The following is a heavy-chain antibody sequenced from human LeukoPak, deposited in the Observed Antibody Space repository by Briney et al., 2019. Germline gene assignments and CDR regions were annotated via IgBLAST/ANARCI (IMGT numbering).Heavy chain of an antibody. J-gene: IGHJ4*02. V-gene: IGHV3-7*03. CDR2: IKQDGSEK. Sequence: GGSLRLSCAASGFTFSSYWMSWVRLAPGKGLEWVANIKQDGSEKYYVDSVKGRFTFSRDNAKNSLYLQMNSLRAEDTAVYYCARGGTRGAYFDYWGQGTLVTVSS. D-gene: IGHD3-10*01. CDR1: GFTFSSYW. CDR3: ARGGTRGAYFDY.